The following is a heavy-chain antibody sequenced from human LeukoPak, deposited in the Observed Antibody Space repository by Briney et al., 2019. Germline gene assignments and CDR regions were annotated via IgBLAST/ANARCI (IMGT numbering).Heavy chain of an antibody. D-gene: IGHD3-10*01. J-gene: IGHJ4*02. Sequence: ASVKVSCKASGYTFTSYYINWVRQATGQGLEWMGWMNPNSGNTGYAQKFQGRVTMTRNTSISTAYMELSSLRSEDTAVYYCARGWRKQGSGSTRFWYYWGQGTLVTVSS. CDR3: ARGWRKQGSGSTRFWYY. CDR2: MNPNSGNT. CDR1: GYTFTSYY. V-gene: IGHV1-8*01.